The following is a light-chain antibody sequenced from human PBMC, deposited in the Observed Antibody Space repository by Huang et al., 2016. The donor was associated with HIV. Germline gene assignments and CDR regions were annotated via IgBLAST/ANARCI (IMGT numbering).Light chain of an antibody. CDR3: QQYNDWPPYT. CDR1: HRVTNN. V-gene: IGKV3-15*01. Sequence: EIVMTQSPATLSVSPGERATLSCRASHRVTNNLAWYQQKPGQAPRLLIYGASTRATGGPARFSGSGSVTEFTLTISSLQSEDFAVYYCQQYNDWPPYTFGQGTKLEIK. CDR2: GAS. J-gene: IGKJ2*01.